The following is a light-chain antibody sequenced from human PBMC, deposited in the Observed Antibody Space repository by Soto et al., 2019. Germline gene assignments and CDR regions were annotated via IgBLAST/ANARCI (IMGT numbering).Light chain of an antibody. CDR2: EVT. Sequence: QAASVSGSPGQSITISCTGTSSDIGGYNNVSWYQQRPGKAPKLMVYEVTNRPSGVSNRFSGSKSGNTASLTISGLQAEDEADYYCSSYRHTDTLVFGGGTKVTVL. CDR1: SSDIGGYNN. J-gene: IGLJ2*01. CDR3: SSYRHTDTLV. V-gene: IGLV2-14*01.